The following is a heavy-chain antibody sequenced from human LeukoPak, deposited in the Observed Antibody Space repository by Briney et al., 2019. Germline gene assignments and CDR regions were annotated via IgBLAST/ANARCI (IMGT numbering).Heavy chain of an antibody. D-gene: IGHD2-15*01. J-gene: IGHJ3*02. CDR3: ARDYSRGYCSGGSCYDDAFDI. V-gene: IGHV4-30-4*08. Sequence: SETLSLTCTVSGGSISSYYWSWIRQPPGKGLEWIGYIYYSGSTYYNPSLKSRVTISVDTSKNQFSLKLSSVTAADTAVYYCARDYSRGYCSGGSCYDDAFDIWGQGTMVTVSS. CDR1: GGSISSYY. CDR2: IYYSGST.